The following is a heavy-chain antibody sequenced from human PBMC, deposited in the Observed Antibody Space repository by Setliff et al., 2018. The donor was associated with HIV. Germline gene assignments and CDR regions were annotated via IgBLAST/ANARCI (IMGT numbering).Heavy chain of an antibody. CDR2: VSPGGTT. CDR1: GYSISSGHY. J-gene: IGHJ4*02. D-gene: IGHD1-7*01. Sequence: NPSETLSLTCAVSGYSISSGHYWGWIRQPPGEGLEWIGSVSPGGTTYYNPSLKSRVTISVDTSQNQVSLKLTSVTAADTAVYYCARGGATGTTRLDYWGQGTLVTVSS. CDR3: ARGGATGTTRLDY. V-gene: IGHV4-38-2*01.